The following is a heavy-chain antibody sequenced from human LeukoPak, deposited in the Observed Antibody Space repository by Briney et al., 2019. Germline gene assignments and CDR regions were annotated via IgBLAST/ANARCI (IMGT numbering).Heavy chain of an antibody. CDR3: ATGGSVWTYFDY. D-gene: IGHD3/OR15-3a*01. V-gene: IGHV1-24*01. CDR1: GYTFTELS. Sequence: GASVKVSCKVSGYTFTELSMHWVRQAPGKGLEWLGGFDPEGGETIYAQKFQGRVTMTEDTSTDAAYMELSSLRSEDTAVYYCATGGSVWTYFDYWGQGTLVTVSS. J-gene: IGHJ4*02. CDR2: FDPEGGET.